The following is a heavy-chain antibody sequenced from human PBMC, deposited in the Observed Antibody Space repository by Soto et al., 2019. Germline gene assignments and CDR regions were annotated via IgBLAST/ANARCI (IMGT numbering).Heavy chain of an antibody. J-gene: IGHJ4*02. D-gene: IGHD2-2*01. Sequence: GESLKISCKGSGYSFAGYWITWVRQKPGKGLEWMGRIDPSDSQTYYSPSFRGHVTISVTKSITTVFLQWSSLRASDTAVYYCAREDSIIIPAVSDFWGQGTLVTVS. CDR3: AREDSIIIPAVSDF. CDR2: IDPSDSQT. CDR1: GYSFAGYW. V-gene: IGHV5-10-1*01.